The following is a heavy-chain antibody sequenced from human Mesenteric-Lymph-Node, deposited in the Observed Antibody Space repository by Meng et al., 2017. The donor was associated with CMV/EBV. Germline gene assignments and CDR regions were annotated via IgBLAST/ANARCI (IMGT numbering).Heavy chain of an antibody. CDR1: GDSVSSNSAA. V-gene: IGHV6-1*01. CDR3: ARVDDRNGWFDC. Sequence: GDSVSSNSAAWNWIRQSPSRGLEWLGRTYSRSKWYNDYAVSVQSRITINSDTSKNQFSLHLNSVTPEDTAVYYCARVDDRNGWFDCWGQGTLVTVSS. CDR2: TYSRSKWYN. J-gene: IGHJ4*02. D-gene: IGHD6-19*01.